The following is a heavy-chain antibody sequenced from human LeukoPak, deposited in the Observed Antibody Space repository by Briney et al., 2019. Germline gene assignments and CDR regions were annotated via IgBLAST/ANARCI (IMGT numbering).Heavy chain of an antibody. CDR1: EFTFSTYT. CDR2: ISTSSTTI. V-gene: IGHV3-48*02. CDR3: ASDSD. J-gene: IGHJ4*02. Sequence: GGSLRLSCAASEFTFSTYTMNWVRQAPGKGLEWVSYISTSSTTIYYADSVKGRFTISRDNAKNWLYLQMNSLRDEDTAVYYCASDSDWGQGTLVTVSS.